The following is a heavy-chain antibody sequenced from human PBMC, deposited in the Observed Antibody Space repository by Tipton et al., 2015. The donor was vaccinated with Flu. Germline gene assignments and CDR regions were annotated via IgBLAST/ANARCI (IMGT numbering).Heavy chain of an antibody. CDR3: ARGLYGSGSYERRYFDS. D-gene: IGHD3-10*01. CDR1: GYSMSTGYY. J-gene: IGHJ4*02. Sequence: PGLVKPSETLSLTCAVSGYSMSTGYYWGWIRQPPGKGLEWIGTVSRTGGTIYNPSLKSRVTLSVDTSKNQFSLKVISVTAADTAVYYCARGLYGSGSYERRYFDSWGQGTLVTVSS. V-gene: IGHV4-38-2*01. CDR2: VSRTGGT.